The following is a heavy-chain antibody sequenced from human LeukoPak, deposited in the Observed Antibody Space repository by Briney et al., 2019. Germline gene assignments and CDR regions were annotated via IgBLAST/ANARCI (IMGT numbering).Heavy chain of an antibody. CDR3: VRETTTEYYDSSGYYRQTEVFDA. V-gene: IGHV4-61*01. D-gene: IGHD3-22*01. CDR1: GDSVRSDTYY. CDR2: VYYSGRT. J-gene: IGHJ3*01. Sequence: SETLSLTCTVSGDSVRSDTYYWSWIRQPPGKGLEWIGFVYYSGRTNYNASLKSRVTMSVDTFKNQFSLMLRSVTAADTAVYYCVRETTTEYYDSSGYYRQTEVFDAWGQGTMVTVSS.